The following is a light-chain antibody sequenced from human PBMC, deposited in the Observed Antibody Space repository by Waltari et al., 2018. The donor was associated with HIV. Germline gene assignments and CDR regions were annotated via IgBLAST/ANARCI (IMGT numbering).Light chain of an antibody. CDR2: DAS. CDR1: QGVGRF. Sequence: EIVLTQSPATLSLSPGERATLSCRASQGVGRFLAWYQQKPGQAPRLLIYDASNRATGIPARFSGSGSGTDFTLTISSLEPEDFAVYYCQQRTNWPPYGFGQGTKLEIK. CDR3: QQRTNWPPYG. V-gene: IGKV3-11*01. J-gene: IGKJ2*03.